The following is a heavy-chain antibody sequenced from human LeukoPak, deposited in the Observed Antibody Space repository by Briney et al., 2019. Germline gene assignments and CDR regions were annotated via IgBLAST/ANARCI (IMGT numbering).Heavy chain of an antibody. V-gene: IGHV4-4*07. CDR1: GGSIDTYY. D-gene: IGHD6-19*01. J-gene: IGHJ4*01. CDR3: AGRGLSTGWAFDY. CDR2: THTSGRT. Sequence: PSETLSLTCSVSGGSIDTYYWSWIRQPAGKGLEWIAQTHTSGRTDFNPSLKSRVSISMDTPNNQFSLMISSVTAADTAIYYCAGRGLSTGWAFDYWGHGTLVTVSS.